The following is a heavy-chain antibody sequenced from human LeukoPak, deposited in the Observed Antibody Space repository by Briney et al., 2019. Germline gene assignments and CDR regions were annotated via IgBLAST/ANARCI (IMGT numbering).Heavy chain of an antibody. J-gene: IGHJ4*02. Sequence: SETLSLTCTVSGGSISSYYWSWIRQPPGKGLEWIGYIHYSGNTNYNPSLKSRVTISVDTSKNQFSLKLNSVTAADTAVYYCARYSSSPYYFDSWGQGTLVTVSS. CDR2: IHYSGNT. CDR1: GGSISSYY. D-gene: IGHD6-6*01. V-gene: IGHV4-59*01. CDR3: ARYSSSPYYFDS.